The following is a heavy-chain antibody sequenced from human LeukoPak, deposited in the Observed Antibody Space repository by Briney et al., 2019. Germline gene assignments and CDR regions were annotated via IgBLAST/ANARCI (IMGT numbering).Heavy chain of an antibody. CDR3: ARRETVVTSGAFDI. CDR1: GGTISSYY. V-gene: IGHV4-59*01. CDR2: IYYSGST. Sequence: SETLSLTCTVSGGTISSYYWSWIRQPPGKGLEWIGYIYYSGSTNYNPSLKSRVTISVDTSKNQFSLKLSSVTAADTAVYYCARRETVVTSGAFDIWGQGTMVTVSS. D-gene: IGHD4-23*01. J-gene: IGHJ3*02.